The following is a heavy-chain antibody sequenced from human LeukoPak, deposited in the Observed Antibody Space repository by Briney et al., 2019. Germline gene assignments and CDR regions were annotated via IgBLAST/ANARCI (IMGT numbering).Heavy chain of an antibody. D-gene: IGHD3-10*01. CDR2: IYYSGST. V-gene: IGHV4-30-4*07. Sequence: PSETLSLTCAVSGGSISSGGYSWSWIRQPPGKGLEWIGYIYYSGSTYYNPSLKSRVTISVDTSKNQFSLKLSSVTAADTAVYYCARDKLDGSGGFDYWGQGTLVTVSS. CDR3: ARDKLDGSGGFDY. J-gene: IGHJ4*02. CDR1: GGSISSGGYS.